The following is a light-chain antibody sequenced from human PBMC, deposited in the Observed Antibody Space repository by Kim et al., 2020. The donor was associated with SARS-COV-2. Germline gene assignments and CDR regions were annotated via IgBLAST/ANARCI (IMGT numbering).Light chain of an antibody. V-gene: IGLV3-19*01. Sequence: SSELTQDPAVSVALGQTVRITCQGDSLRSYYTTWFQQEPGQAPIVVVYGKNNRPSGIPARFSGSSSGNTASLTITGTQAGDEADYYCNSRDNNDNVLFGGGTQLTVL. J-gene: IGLJ2*01. CDR2: GKN. CDR3: NSRDNNDNVL. CDR1: SLRSYY.